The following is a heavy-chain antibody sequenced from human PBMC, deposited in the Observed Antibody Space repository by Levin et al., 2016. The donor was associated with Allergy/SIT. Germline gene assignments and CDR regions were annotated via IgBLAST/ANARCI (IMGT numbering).Heavy chain of an antibody. J-gene: IGHJ6*02. V-gene: IGHV3-33*01. Sequence: LSLTCAASGFTFSSYGMHWVRQAPGKGLEWVAVIWYDGSNKYYADSVKGRFTISRDNAKNSLYLQMNSLRAEDTAVYYCARLPSITMVRGVSYYYGMDVWGQGTTVTVSS. D-gene: IGHD3-10*01. CDR3: ARLPSITMVRGVSYYYGMDV. CDR2: IWYDGSNK. CDR1: GFTFSSYG.